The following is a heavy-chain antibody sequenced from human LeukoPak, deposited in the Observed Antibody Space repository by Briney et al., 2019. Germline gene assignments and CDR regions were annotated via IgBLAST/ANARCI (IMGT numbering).Heavy chain of an antibody. D-gene: IGHD5-12*01. CDR1: GGTFTNYA. J-gene: IGHJ4*02. V-gene: IGHV1-2*02. CDR3: AKNPYEYYFDY. CDR2: INPNSGDT. Sequence: ASVKVSCKPFGGTFTNYALVWVRQAPGQGREWMGWINPNSGDTNYAQKFQGRVTMTRDTSISTAYMELSRLTSDDTAVYYCAKNPYEYYFDYWGQGTLVTVSS.